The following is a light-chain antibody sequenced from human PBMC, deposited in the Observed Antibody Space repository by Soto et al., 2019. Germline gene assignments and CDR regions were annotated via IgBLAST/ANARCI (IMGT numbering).Light chain of an antibody. CDR2: GSS. V-gene: IGKV3-20*01. CDR1: QSVSNNY. J-gene: IGKJ2*01. Sequence: EDVLTQSPGTLSLSPGERATLSCRASQSVSNNYLAWYQQKPGQDPRLLIFGSSDSATGIPDRFSGSESGTDFTVTIGSLEAEDFAVYYCQQYGSSRPYTFVQGTQVEI. CDR3: QQYGSSRPYT.